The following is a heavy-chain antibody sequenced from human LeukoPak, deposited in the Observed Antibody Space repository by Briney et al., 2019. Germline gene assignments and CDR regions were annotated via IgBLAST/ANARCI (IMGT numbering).Heavy chain of an antibody. D-gene: IGHD3-22*01. V-gene: IGHV4-59*05. CDR3: ASLDPGSYYYDSSGYYYQH. J-gene: IGHJ1*01. CDR1: GGSISSYY. Sequence: SETLSLTCTVSGGSISSYYWSWIRQPPGKGLEWIGSIYYSGSTYYNPSLKSRVTISVDTSKNQFSLKLSSVTAADTAVYYCASLDPGSYYYDSSGYYYQHWGQGTLVTVSS. CDR2: IYYSGST.